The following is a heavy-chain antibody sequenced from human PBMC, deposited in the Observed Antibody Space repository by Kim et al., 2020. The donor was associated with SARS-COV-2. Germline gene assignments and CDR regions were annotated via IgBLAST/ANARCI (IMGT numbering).Heavy chain of an antibody. CDR2: ISASSGDT. D-gene: IGHD4-4*01. J-gene: IGHJ4*02. CDR1: GFTFRRYG. V-gene: IGHV3-23*01. Sequence: GGSLRLSCAASGFTFRRYGLSWVRQAPGKGLEWVSGISASSGDTYYADSVQGRFTISRDNAKNALNLEMNSLRAEDTALYYCARVTTITAPFYDYWGRGTLVTVSS. CDR3: ARVTTITAPFYDY.